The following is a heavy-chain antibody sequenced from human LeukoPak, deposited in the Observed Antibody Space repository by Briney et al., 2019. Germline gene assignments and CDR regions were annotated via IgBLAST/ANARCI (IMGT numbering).Heavy chain of an antibody. CDR1: GYTFTGYY. CDR3: ARADSRIVGAANYYYYGMDV. Sequence: ASVKVSCKASGYTFTGYYMHWVRQAPGQGLEWMGWINPNSGGTNYAQKFQGRVTMTRDTSISTAYMELSRLRSDDTAVYYCARADSRIVGAANYYYYGMDVWGQGTTVTVSS. D-gene: IGHD1-26*01. V-gene: IGHV1-2*02. J-gene: IGHJ6*02. CDR2: INPNSGGT.